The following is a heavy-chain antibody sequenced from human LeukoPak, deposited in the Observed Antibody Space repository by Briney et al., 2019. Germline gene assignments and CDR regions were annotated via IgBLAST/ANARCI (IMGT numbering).Heavy chain of an antibody. V-gene: IGHV3-66*01. CDR3: AKDFSSGYYAYFDY. D-gene: IGHD3-3*01. Sequence: GGSLRLSCSASRFTVSSKYMSWVRQAPGKGLEGVSIIYSDGSTYYADSVKGRFTISRDNSKNTLYLQMTSLRAEDTAVYYCAKDFSSGYYAYFDYWGQGTLVTVSS. J-gene: IGHJ4*02. CDR2: IYSDGST. CDR1: RFTVSSKY.